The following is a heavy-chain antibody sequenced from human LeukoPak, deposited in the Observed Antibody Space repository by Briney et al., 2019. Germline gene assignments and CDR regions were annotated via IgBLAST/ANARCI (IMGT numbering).Heavy chain of an antibody. CDR1: GYSIGSGYY. J-gene: IGHJ4*02. D-gene: IGHD2-2*01. CDR2: IYHSGST. Sequence: PSETLSLTCAVSGYSIGSGYYWGWIRQPPGKGLEWIGSIYHSGSTYYNPSLKSRVTISVDTSKNQFSLKLGSVTAADTAVYYCARHPSSTSPSNYWGQGTLVTVSS. CDR3: ARHPSSTSPSNY. V-gene: IGHV4-38-2*01.